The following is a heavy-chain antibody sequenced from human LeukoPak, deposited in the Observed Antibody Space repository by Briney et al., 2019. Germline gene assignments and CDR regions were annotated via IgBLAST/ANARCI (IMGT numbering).Heavy chain of an antibody. D-gene: IGHD3-10*02. CDR3: ARASALVRCYYYYMDV. J-gene: IGHJ6*03. CDR1: GGSISSSSYY. V-gene: IGHV4-39*07. Sequence: SETLSLACTVSGGSISSSSYYWGWIRQPPGKGLEWIGSIYYSGSTYYNPSLKSRVTISVDTSKNQFSLKLSSVTAADTAVYYAARASALVRCYYYYMDVWGKGTTVTISS. CDR2: IYYSGST.